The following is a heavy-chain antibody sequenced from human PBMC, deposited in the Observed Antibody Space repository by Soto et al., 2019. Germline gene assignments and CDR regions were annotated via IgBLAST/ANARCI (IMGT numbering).Heavy chain of an antibody. J-gene: IGHJ6*02. CDR3: ARDPPPARHYYDSHYYSYSYGMDV. CDR2: INPSGGST. D-gene: IGHD3-22*01. V-gene: IGHV1-46*03. Sequence: ASVKVSCKASGYTFTSYYMHWVRQAPGQGLEWMGIINPSGGSTSYAQKFRGRVTMTRDTSTSTVYMELSSLRSEDTAVYYCARDPPPARHYYDSHYYSYSYGMDVWGQGTTVTVSS. CDR1: GYTFTSYY.